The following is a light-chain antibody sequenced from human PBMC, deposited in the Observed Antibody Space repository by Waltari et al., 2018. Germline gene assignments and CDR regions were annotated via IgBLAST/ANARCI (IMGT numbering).Light chain of an antibody. J-gene: IGKJ1*01. CDR3: HQYSTTPWT. CDR2: AAS. V-gene: IGKV1-39*01. CDR1: QSVSNY. Sequence: DILMTQSPSSLSASVGDRVTITCRASQSVSNYLNWYQQKPGKAPKLLIYAASSLQSGVPSRFSGSGSGTDFTLTITSLQAEDVAVYYCHQYSTTPWTFGQGTKVEI.